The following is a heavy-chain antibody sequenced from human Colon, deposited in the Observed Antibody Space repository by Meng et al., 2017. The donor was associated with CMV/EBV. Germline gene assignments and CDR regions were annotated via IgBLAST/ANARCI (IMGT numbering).Heavy chain of an antibody. CDR1: CCT. D-gene: IGHD2-15*01. CDR3: ARDFCNAGSCYSGRHSRRFDP. J-gene: IGHJ5*02. Sequence: CCTINWVRQAPGQGLEWLGWINTNTGKPTYAQGFTGRFVFSLDTSVSTAYLQISSLQADDTAVYYCARDFCNAGSCYSGRHSRRFDPWGQGTLVTVSS. CDR2: INTNTGKP. V-gene: IGHV7-4-1*02.